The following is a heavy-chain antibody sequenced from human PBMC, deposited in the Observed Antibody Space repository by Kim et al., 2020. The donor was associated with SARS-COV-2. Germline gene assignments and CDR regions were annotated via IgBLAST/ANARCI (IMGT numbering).Heavy chain of an antibody. V-gene: IGHV1-18*01. CDR3: ARVFSLDLSEFRDYYYYMDV. D-gene: IGHD3-10*01. J-gene: IGHJ6*03. CDR2: ISAYNGNT. CDR1: GYTFTSYG. Sequence: ASVKVSCKASGYTFTSYGISWVRQAPGQGLEWMGWISAYNGNTNYAQKLQCRVTMTTDTSTSTAYMELRSLRSDDTAVYYCARVFSLDLSEFRDYYYYMDVWGKGTTVTVSS.